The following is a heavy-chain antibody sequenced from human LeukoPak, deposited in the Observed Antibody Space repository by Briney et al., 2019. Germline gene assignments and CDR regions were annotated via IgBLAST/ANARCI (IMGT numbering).Heavy chain of an antibody. CDR3: ARDPRNKGLDP. Sequence: GGSLRLSCAASGFTVSSNYMSWVRQAPGKGLMWVAHINGFGTEATYADTVKGRFTISRDNAKNTLYLQMNGLRDEDTAVYYCARDPRNKGLDPWGQGTLVTVSS. V-gene: IGHV3-74*01. J-gene: IGHJ5*02. CDR2: INGFGTEA. CDR1: GFTVSSNY. D-gene: IGHD1/OR15-1a*01.